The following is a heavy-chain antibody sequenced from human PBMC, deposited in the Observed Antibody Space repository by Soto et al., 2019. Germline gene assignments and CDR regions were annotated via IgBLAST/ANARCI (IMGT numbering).Heavy chain of an antibody. V-gene: IGHV3-23*01. CDR1: GFTFSSYA. J-gene: IGHJ4*02. Sequence: PGGSLRLSCAASGFTFSSYAMSWVRQAPGKGLEWVSAISGSGGSTYYADSVKGRFTISRDNSKNTLYLQMNSLRAEDTAVYYCASQRGYYYDSSGYSHDHWGQGTLVTVSS. D-gene: IGHD3-22*01. CDR3: ASQRGYYYDSSGYSHDH. CDR2: ISGSGGST.